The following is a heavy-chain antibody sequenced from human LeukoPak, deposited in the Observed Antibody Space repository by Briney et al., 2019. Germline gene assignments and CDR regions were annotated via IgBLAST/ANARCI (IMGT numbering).Heavy chain of an antibody. V-gene: IGHV1-2*02. J-gene: IGHJ4*02. CDR1: GYTFTGYY. Sequence: ASVKVSCKASGYTFTGYYMHWVRQAPGQGLEWMGWINPNSGGTNYAQKFQGRVTMTRDTSISTAYMELSRLRSDDTAVYYCARLDIVVVPAYRGYLDYWGQGTLVTVSS. CDR2: INPNSGGT. D-gene: IGHD2-2*03. CDR3: ARLDIVVVPAYRGYLDY.